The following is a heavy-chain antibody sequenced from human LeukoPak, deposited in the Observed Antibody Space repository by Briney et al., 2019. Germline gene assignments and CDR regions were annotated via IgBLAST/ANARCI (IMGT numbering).Heavy chain of an antibody. CDR3: ARHGYSYGRYYYYYGMDV. D-gene: IGHD5-18*01. J-gene: IGHJ6*02. Sequence: SETLSLTCTVSGGSISSYYWSWIRQPPGKGLEWIGYIYYSGSTNYNPSLKSRVTISADTSKNQFSLKLSSVTAADTAVYYCARHGYSYGRYYYYYGMDVWGQGTTVTVSS. V-gene: IGHV4-59*08. CDR1: GGSISSYY. CDR2: IYYSGST.